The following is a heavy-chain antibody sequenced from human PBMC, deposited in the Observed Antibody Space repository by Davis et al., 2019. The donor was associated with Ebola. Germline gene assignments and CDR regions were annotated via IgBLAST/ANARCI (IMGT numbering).Heavy chain of an antibody. J-gene: IGHJ4*02. CDR3: ARVRAPYYFDY. V-gene: IGHV3-53*01. CDR1: GFAVSTNH. CDR2: LDSGATT. Sequence: GESLKISCAASGFAVSTNHMSWVRQAPGEGLEWGSVLDSGATTNYADSVKGRFTISRDNSRNTVYLQMNSLRADDTAVYYCARVRAPYYFDYWGQGTLVTVSS.